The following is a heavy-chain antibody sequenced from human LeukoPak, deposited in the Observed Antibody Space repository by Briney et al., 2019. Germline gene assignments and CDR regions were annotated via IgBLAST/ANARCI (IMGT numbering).Heavy chain of an antibody. Sequence: NPSETLSLTCTVSGGSISSSTYYWRWIRQPPGKGLEWIGSIYYSGSTYYNPSHQSRVTISVDTSKNQFSLSLSSVTAADTAVYHCARHSGIGMAQLYFDYWGQGTLVTVSS. V-gene: IGHV4-39*01. D-gene: IGHD1-26*01. CDR1: GGSISSSTYY. CDR2: IYYSGST. CDR3: ARHSGIGMAQLYFDY. J-gene: IGHJ4*02.